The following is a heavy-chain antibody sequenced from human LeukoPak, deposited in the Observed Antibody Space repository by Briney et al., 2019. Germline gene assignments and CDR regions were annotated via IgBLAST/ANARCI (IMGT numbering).Heavy chain of an antibody. Sequence: SETLSLTCTASGGSISSYYWRWIRQPPGKGLEWIGYIYYRGSTNYNPPLKSRATISVDTCKNQFSLKLSSVTAADTAVYYCAGRTIVRGRSPNWFDPWGQGTLVTVSS. J-gene: IGHJ5*02. CDR1: GGSISSYY. CDR3: AGRTIVRGRSPNWFDP. D-gene: IGHD3-10*02. V-gene: IGHV4-59*08. CDR2: IYYRGST.